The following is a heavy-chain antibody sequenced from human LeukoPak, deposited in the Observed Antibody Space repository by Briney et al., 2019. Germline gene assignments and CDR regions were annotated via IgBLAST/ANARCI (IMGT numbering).Heavy chain of an antibody. Sequence: GGSLRLSCAASGFTFRSYVMSWVRLAPGKGLEWVSGLNTDGAWIYYADSVKGRFTISRDNSENTLYLQMNSLRAEDTAVYYCAKGYSGYDYPPPYYFDYWGQGTLVTVSS. CDR1: GFTFRSYV. CDR3: AKGYSGYDYPPPYYFDY. CDR2: LNTDGAWI. J-gene: IGHJ4*02. D-gene: IGHD5-12*01. V-gene: IGHV3-23*01.